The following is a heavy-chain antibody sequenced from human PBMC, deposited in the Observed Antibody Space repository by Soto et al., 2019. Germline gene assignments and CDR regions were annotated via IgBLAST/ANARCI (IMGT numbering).Heavy chain of an antibody. CDR1: GFTFDDYV. CDR3: AKDTSSQAFDI. D-gene: IGHD2-2*01. J-gene: IGHJ3*02. Sequence: GGSLRLSCAASGFTFDDYVMDWVRQAPGKGLEWVSGISWNSGSIGYADSVKGRFTISRDNAKNSLYLQMNSLRAEDTALYYCAKDTSSQAFDIWGQGTMVTVSS. V-gene: IGHV3-9*01. CDR2: ISWNSGSI.